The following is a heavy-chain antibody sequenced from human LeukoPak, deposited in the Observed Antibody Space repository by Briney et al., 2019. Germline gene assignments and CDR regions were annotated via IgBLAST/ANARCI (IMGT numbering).Heavy chain of an antibody. CDR1: GYSISSGYY. Sequence: PSETLSLTCAASGYSISSGYYWGWIRQPPGKGLEWIGSIYHSGSTYYNPSLKSRVTISVDTSKNQFSLKLSSVTAADTAVYYCARRGSGWEVYYFDYWGQGTLVTVSS. CDR3: ARRGSGWEVYYFDY. CDR2: IYHSGST. D-gene: IGHD6-19*01. J-gene: IGHJ4*02. V-gene: IGHV4-38-2*01.